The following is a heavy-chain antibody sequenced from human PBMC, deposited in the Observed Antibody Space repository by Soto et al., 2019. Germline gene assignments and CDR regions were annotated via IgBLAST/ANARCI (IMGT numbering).Heavy chain of an antibody. D-gene: IGHD3-22*01. CDR3: ARDVPYYYDSRGYSGVDY. CDR2: IYYSGST. Sequence: QVQLQESGPRLVKASQTLSLTCTVSGGSISSGDYYWSWIRQPPGKGLEWIGYIYYSGSTYYNPSLRSRVTISVDTSKHQFSLKLRSVTAADTAVYYCARDVPYYYDSRGYSGVDYWGQGTLVTVSS. V-gene: IGHV4-30-4*01. J-gene: IGHJ4*02. CDR1: GGSISSGDYY.